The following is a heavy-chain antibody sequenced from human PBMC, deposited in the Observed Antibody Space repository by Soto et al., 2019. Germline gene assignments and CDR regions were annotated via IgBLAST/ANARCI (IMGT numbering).Heavy chain of an antibody. CDR1: GYSIGSGYY. CDR3: ARTFDYYGMDV. CDR2: IYHAGSV. J-gene: IGHJ6*02. V-gene: IGHV4-38-2*01. Sequence: SETLSLTCAVSGYSIGSGYYWAWIRQSPGKGLEWIGSIYHAGSVYYNPSLNGRVALSMDTSKNHFSLKLPSVTAADTAVYYCARTFDYYGMDVWGQGTTVTVSS.